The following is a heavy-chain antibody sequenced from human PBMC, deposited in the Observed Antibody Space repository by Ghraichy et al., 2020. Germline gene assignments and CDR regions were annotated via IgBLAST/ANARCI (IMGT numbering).Heavy chain of an antibody. CDR3: ARGCTGTTCSTRWLDA. CDR1: GFTFSISS. Sequence: GGSLRLSCAGSGFTFSISSMSWVRQAPGKGLEWVSIISTASNYIYYADSVEGRFTISRDNAKNSLYLQMNSLRAEDSAVYYCARGCTGTTCSTRWLDAWGQGTLVTVSS. CDR2: ISTASNYI. J-gene: IGHJ5*02. D-gene: IGHD1-7*01. V-gene: IGHV3-21*06.